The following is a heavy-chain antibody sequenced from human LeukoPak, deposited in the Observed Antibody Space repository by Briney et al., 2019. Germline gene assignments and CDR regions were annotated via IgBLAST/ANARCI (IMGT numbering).Heavy chain of an antibody. CDR3: ARGDFWSDYYRYLEY. D-gene: IGHD3-3*01. CDR2: ITSRGSFT. Sequence: PGGSLRLSCAASGFTFSDYYMSWIRQAPGKGLEWVSYITSRGSFTYFGDSVKGRFTISRDNAKNSLYPQMNRLRAEDTAVYYCARGDFWSDYYRYLEYWGQGTLVTVSS. J-gene: IGHJ4*02. CDR1: GFTFSDYY. V-gene: IGHV3-11*01.